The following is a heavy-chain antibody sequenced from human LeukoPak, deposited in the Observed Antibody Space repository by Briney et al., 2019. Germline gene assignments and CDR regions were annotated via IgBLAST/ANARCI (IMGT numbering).Heavy chain of an antibody. D-gene: IGHD4-11*01. J-gene: IGHJ4*02. CDR1: GYTLTELS. CDR3: ARGPTVTLPDY. CDR2: FDPEDGET. V-gene: IGHV1-24*01. Sequence: ASVKVSCKVSGYTLTELSMHWVRQAPGKGLEWMGGFDPEDGETIYAQKFQGRVTITTDESTSTAYMELSSLRSEDTAVYYCARGPTVTLPDYWGQGTLVTVSS.